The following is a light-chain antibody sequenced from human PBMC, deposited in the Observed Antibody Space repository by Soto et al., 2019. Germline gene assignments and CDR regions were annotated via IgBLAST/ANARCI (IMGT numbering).Light chain of an antibody. V-gene: IGKV3-15*01. CDR1: QSVSSI. Sequence: IVITQSPSTLPVSPGERATLSCRASQSVSSILAWYQQTPSQAPRLLIYGASTRATGIPARFSGSGSGTDFTLTINRLEPEDFAVYYCQQYGSSITFGQGTLLEI. CDR3: QQYGSSIT. J-gene: IGKJ5*01. CDR2: GAS.